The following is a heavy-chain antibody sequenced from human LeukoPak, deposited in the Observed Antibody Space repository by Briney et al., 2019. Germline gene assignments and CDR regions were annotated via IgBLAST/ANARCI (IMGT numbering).Heavy chain of an antibody. CDR2: ISANNINT. CDR3: ARILLCDFWSGYSDY. CDR1: GYTFNNNG. V-gene: IGHV1-18*01. Sequence: GASVKVSCKASGYTFNNNGITWVRQAPGQGLEWMGWISANNINTNYALKVEGRVTMTADTSTNTAYMELRSLRSDDTAVYYCARILLCDFWSGYSDYWGRGTLVTVSS. J-gene: IGHJ4*02. D-gene: IGHD3-3*01.